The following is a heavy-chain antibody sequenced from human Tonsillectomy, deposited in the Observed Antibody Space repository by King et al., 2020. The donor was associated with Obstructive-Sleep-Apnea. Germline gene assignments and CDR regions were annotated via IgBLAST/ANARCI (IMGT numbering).Heavy chain of an antibody. CDR2: ISYDGSNK. CDR3: AKDKHIVVVPAQMAGYYGMDV. Sequence: VQLVESGGGVVQPGRSLRLSCAASGFTFSSYGMDWFRQAPGKGLEWVAVISYDGSNKYYADSVKGRFTISRDNSKNTLYLQMNSLRAEDTAVYYCAKDKHIVVVPAQMAGYYGMDVWGQGTTVTVSS. J-gene: IGHJ6*02. V-gene: IGHV3-30*18. CDR1: GFTFSSYG. D-gene: IGHD2-2*01.